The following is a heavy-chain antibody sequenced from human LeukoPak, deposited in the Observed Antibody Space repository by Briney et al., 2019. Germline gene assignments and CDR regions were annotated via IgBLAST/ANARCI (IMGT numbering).Heavy chain of an antibody. CDR1: GFTFSSYW. CDR3: ARDDSSGWSLYYYYYYGMDV. CDR2: IKHDGSEK. D-gene: IGHD6-19*01. Sequence: GGSLRLSCAASGFTFSSYWMSWVRQAPGKGLEWVANIKHDGSEKYYVDSVKGRFTISRDNAKNSLYLQMNSLRAEDTAVYYCARDDSSGWSLYYYYYYGMDVWGQGTTVTVSS. J-gene: IGHJ6*02. V-gene: IGHV3-7*01.